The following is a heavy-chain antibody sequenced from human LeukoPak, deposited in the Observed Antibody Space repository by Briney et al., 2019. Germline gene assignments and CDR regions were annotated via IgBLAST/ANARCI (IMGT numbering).Heavy chain of an antibody. CDR1: GGSISSYY. J-gene: IGHJ2*01. Sequence: SETLSLTCTVSGGSISSYYWSWIRQPAGKGLEWIGRIYTSGSTNYNPSLKSRVTISVDTSKNQFSLKLSSVTAADTAVYYCARDPVEQPYWFFDLWGRGTLVTVSS. D-gene: IGHD1/OR15-1a*01. V-gene: IGHV4-4*07. CDR2: IYTSGST. CDR3: ARDPVEQPYWFFDL.